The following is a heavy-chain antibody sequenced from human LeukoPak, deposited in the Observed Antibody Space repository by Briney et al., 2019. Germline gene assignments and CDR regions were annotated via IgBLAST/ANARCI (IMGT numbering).Heavy chain of an antibody. CDR2: IYPGDSDT. D-gene: IGHD3-10*01. Sequence: KGGESLKISCKGSGYSFTSYWIGWVRQMPGKGLEWMGIIYPGDSDTRYSPSFQGQVTISADKSISTAYLQWSSLKASDTAMYYCARLELYYYGSGSCPPPDYWGQGTLVTVSS. V-gene: IGHV5-51*01. CDR3: ARLELYYYGSGSCPPPDY. J-gene: IGHJ4*02. CDR1: GYSFTSYW.